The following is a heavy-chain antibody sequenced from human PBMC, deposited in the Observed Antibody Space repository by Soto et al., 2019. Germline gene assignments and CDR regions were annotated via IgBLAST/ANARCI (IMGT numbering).Heavy chain of an antibody. V-gene: IGHV3-23*01. CDR2: ISGSGGST. J-gene: IGHJ4*02. Sequence: EVQLLESGGGLVQPGESLRLSCAASGFIFNIYAMSWVRQAPGKGLEWVSGISGSGGSTYYADSVKGRFTISRDNSKNTLYLEANSLRAEDTAVYYCAKGKTGYYFDDWGQGTLVTVSS. D-gene: IGHD7-27*01. CDR3: AKGKTGYYFDD. CDR1: GFIFNIYA.